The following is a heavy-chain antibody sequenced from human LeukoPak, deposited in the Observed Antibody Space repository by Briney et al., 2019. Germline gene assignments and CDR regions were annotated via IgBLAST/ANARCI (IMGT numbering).Heavy chain of an antibody. J-gene: IGHJ4*02. CDR3: ARLVPAASPMVRGVFDY. V-gene: IGHV4-59*08. CDR2: IYYSGST. Sequence: PSETLSLTCTVSGGSLSSYYWSWIRQPPGKGLEWIGYIYYSGSTNYNPSLKSRVTISVDTSKNQFPLKLSSVTAADTAVYYCARLVPAASPMVRGVFDYWGQGTLVTVPS. D-gene: IGHD3-10*01. CDR1: GGSLSSYY.